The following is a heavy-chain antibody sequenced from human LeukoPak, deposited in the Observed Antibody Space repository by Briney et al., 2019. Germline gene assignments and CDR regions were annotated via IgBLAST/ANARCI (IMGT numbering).Heavy chain of an antibody. D-gene: IGHD6-13*01. CDR2: IYPGDSDT. V-gene: IGHV5-51*01. CDR3: ARLKAAAGYNWFDP. Sequence: GESLKISCKGSGYSFTSNWIGWVRQMPGKGLEWIGIIYPGDSDTRYGPSFQGQATISADKSISTAYLQWSSLKASDTAMYYCARLKAAAGYNWFDPWGQGTLVTVSS. J-gene: IGHJ5*02. CDR1: GYSFTSNW.